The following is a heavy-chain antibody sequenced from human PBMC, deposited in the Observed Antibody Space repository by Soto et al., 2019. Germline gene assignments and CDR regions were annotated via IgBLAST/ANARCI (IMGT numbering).Heavy chain of an antibody. CDR3: ARDNSPSPLWFGERAAEYYYGMAV. CDR1: GFTFSSYA. Sequence: GGSLRLSCAASGFTFSSYAMHWVRQAPGKGLEWVAVISYDGSNKYYADSVKGRFTISRDNSKNTLYLQMNSLRAEDTAVYYCARDNSPSPLWFGERAAEYYYGMAVWGKGTTVTVYS. D-gene: IGHD3-10*01. V-gene: IGHV3-30-3*01. J-gene: IGHJ6*04. CDR2: ISYDGSNK.